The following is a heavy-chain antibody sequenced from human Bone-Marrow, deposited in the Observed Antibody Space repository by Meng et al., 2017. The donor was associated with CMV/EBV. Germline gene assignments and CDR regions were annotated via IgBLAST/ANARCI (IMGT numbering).Heavy chain of an antibody. CDR2: IIPIFGTA. Sequence: SVKVSCKASGGTFSSYAISWVRQAPGQGLEWMGGIIPIFGTANYAQKFQGRVTITTDESTSTAYMELSSLRSEDTAVYYCARGAGRYSGYEKYYNYGMDVWGQGTTVTVSS. CDR3: ARGAGRYSGYEKYYNYGMDV. D-gene: IGHD5-12*01. CDR1: GGTFSSYA. V-gene: IGHV1-69*05. J-gene: IGHJ6*02.